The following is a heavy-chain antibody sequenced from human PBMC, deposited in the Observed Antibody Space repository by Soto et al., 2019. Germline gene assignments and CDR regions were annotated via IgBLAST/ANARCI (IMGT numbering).Heavy chain of an antibody. CDR2: IVVGSGNT. V-gene: IGHV1-58*01. Sequence: SVKVSCKASGFTFTSSAVQWVRQARGQRLEWIGWIVVGSGNTNYAQKFQERVTITRDMSTSTAYMELSSLRYEDTAVYYCAARAVAGIVSAFDIWGQGTMVTVSS. J-gene: IGHJ3*02. D-gene: IGHD6-19*01. CDR1: GFTFTSSA. CDR3: AARAVAGIVSAFDI.